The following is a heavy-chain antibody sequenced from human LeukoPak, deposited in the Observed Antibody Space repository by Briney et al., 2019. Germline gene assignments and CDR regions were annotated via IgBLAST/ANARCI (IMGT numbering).Heavy chain of an antibody. CDR1: GFTFSSYW. D-gene: IGHD4-17*01. J-gene: IGHJ4*02. CDR3: ARGGTTVPRY. V-gene: IGHV3-74*01. CDR2: INSDGSST. Sequence: GGSLRLSCAASGFTFSSYWMHWVRQAPGKGLVRVSRINSDGSSTSYADSVKGRFTISRDNAKNTLYLQMNSLRAEDTAVYYCARGGTTVPRYWGQGTLVTVSS.